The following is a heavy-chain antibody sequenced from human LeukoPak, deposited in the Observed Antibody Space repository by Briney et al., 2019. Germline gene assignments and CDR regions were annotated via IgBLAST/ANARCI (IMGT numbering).Heavy chain of an antibody. D-gene: IGHD2-2*01. V-gene: IGHV3-33*01. J-gene: IGHJ6*02. CDR1: GFTFSSYG. CDR2: IWYDGSNK. Sequence: PARSLRLSCAASGFTFSSYGMHWVRQAPGKGLECVGVIWYDGSNKYYADSVKGRFTISRDNSKNTLYLQMNSLRAEDTAVYYCARGVPEGDIVVVPAAQEAYYYYYGMDVWGQGTTVTVSS. CDR3: ARGVPEGDIVVVPAAQEAYYYYYGMDV.